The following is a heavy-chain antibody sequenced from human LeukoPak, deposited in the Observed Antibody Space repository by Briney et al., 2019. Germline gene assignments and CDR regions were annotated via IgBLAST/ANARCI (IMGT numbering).Heavy chain of an antibody. V-gene: IGHV3-74*01. D-gene: IGHD6-13*01. CDR1: GFTFSSYW. CDR2: INSDGRST. J-gene: IGHJ6*03. Sequence: GGSLRLSCAASGFTFSSYWMHWVRQAPGKGLVWVSRINSDGRSTSYADSVKGRFTISRDNAKNTLYLQMNSLRAEDTAVYYCARAPPQYSSSWYRRDYYYYMDVWGKGTTVTVSS. CDR3: ARAPPQYSSSWYRRDYYYYMDV.